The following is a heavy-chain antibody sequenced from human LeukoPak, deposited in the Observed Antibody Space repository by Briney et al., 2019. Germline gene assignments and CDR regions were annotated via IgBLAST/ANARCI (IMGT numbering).Heavy chain of an antibody. Sequence: GGSLRLSCAASGFTFSSYAMRWVRQAPGKGLEWVAVISYDGSNKYYAGSVKGRFTISRDNSKNTLYLQMNSLRAEDTAVYYCARDPQWLDAFDIWGQGTMVTVSS. CDR2: ISYDGSNK. CDR1: GFTFSSYA. J-gene: IGHJ3*02. CDR3: ARDPQWLDAFDI. D-gene: IGHD6-19*01. V-gene: IGHV3-30-3*01.